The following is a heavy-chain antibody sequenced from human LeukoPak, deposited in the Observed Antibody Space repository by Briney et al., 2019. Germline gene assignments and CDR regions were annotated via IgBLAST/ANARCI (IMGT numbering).Heavy chain of an antibody. CDR3: GRGDKTFDP. Sequence: ASVKVSCKASGYTFTGYYIHWVRQAPGQGLERMGWINPNSGGTTYAQNFQGRVTMTRDTSINTTYMELRSLRSEDTAVYFCGRGDKTFDPWGQGTLVTVSS. V-gene: IGHV1-2*02. J-gene: IGHJ5*02. CDR2: INPNSGGT. CDR1: GYTFTGYY.